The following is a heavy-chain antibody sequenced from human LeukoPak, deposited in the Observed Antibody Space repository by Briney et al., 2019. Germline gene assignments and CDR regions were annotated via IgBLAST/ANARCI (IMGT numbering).Heavy chain of an antibody. Sequence: PGGSLRLSCAASGFTFSSYAMHWVRQAPGKGLEWVAVISYDGSNKYYADSVKGRFTISRDNSKNTLYLQMNSLRAEDTAVYYCARVYSGDGYNYGDFDYWGQGTLVSVSS. V-gene: IGHV3-30-3*01. J-gene: IGHJ4*02. CDR3: ARVYSGDGYNYGDFDY. CDR2: ISYDGSNK. D-gene: IGHD5-24*01. CDR1: GFTFSSYA.